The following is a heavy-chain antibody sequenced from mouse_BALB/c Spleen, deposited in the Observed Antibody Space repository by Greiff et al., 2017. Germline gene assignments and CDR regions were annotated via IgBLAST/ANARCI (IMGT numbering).Heavy chain of an antibody. CDR2: ISYSGST. CDR3: ARGYDWYFDV. D-gene: IGHD2-2*01. CDR1: GYSITSDYA. J-gene: IGHJ1*01. V-gene: IGHV3-2*02. Sequence: EVQLKESGPGLVKPSQSLSLTCTVTGYSITSDYAWNWIRQFPGNKLEWMGYISYSGSTSYNPSLKSRISITRDTSKNQFFLQLNSVTTEDTATYYCARGYDWYFDVWGAGTTVTVSS.